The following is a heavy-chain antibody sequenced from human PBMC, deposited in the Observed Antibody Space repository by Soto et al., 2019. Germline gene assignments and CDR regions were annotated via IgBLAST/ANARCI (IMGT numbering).Heavy chain of an antibody. CDR1: GFTFDNYA. D-gene: IGHD3-10*01. V-gene: IGHV3-23*01. CDR2: ISGSGDRT. J-gene: IGHJ5*01. Sequence: EVQLLESGGGLVQPGGSLRLSCTASGFTFDNYAMAWVRQAPGKGLEWVAGISGSGDRTNYVDSVKGRFTISRDNSKNRLYLQMNSLRAEDTALYYCAKDYGVRGIMTNLFDSWGQGTLVAVSS. CDR3: AKDYGVRGIMTNLFDS.